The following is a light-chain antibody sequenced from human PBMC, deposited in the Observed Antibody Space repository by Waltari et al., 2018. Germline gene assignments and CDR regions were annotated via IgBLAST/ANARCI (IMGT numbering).Light chain of an antibody. Sequence: QAALTQPRSVSGSPGQSVTISCTGTSSDIGGYNYVSWYQQHPGTAPKLMIYEVSKRPSGFSARFSGSNSGNTASLPISVLQAEDEADYYFSSYAGSNTYVLFGGGTRLTVL. V-gene: IGLV2-11*01. CDR1: SSDIGGYNY. J-gene: IGLJ2*01. CDR2: EVS. CDR3: SSYAGSNTYVL.